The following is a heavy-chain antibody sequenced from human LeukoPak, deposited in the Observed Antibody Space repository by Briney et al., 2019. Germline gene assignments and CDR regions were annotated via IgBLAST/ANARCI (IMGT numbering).Heavy chain of an antibody. Sequence: GESLKISCKGSGYSYASYWIGWVRPLPGKGLEWMGIIYPGDSDTRYSPSFQGQVTISADKSISTAYLQWSSLRASDTAMYYCARHIPLGDYGELDYWGQGTRVTVSS. CDR3: ARHIPLGDYGELDY. D-gene: IGHD4-17*01. CDR1: GYSYASYW. J-gene: IGHJ4*02. CDR2: IYPGDSDT. V-gene: IGHV5-51*01.